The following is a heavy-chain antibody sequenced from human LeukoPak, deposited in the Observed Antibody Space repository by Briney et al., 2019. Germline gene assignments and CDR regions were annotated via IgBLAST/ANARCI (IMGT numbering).Heavy chain of an antibody. Sequence: SETLSLTCTVSGGSISSSYYYWSWIRQPPGKGLEWIGEINHSGSTNYNPSLKSRVTISVDTSKNQFSLKLSSVTAADTAVYYCARTRYHRAQTKTFDYWGQGTLVTVSS. D-gene: IGHD1-14*01. V-gene: IGHV4-39*07. CDR1: GGSISSSYYY. CDR3: ARTRYHRAQTKTFDY. J-gene: IGHJ4*02. CDR2: INHSGST.